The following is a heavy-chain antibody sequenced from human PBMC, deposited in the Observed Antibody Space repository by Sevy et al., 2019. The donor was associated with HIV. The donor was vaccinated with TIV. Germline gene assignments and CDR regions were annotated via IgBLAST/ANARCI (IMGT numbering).Heavy chain of an antibody. D-gene: IGHD2-2*02. CDR3: ARDTGDIVVVLAAIPEYYYYYYGMDV. CDR1: GFTFSSYW. Sequence: GGSLRLSCAASGFTFSSYWMSWVRQAPGKGLEWVANIKQDGSEKYYVDSVKGRFTISRDNAKNSLYLQMNSLRAEDTAVYYCARDTGDIVVVLAAIPEYYYYYYGMDVWGQGTTVTVSS. CDR2: IKQDGSEK. J-gene: IGHJ6*02. V-gene: IGHV3-7*01.